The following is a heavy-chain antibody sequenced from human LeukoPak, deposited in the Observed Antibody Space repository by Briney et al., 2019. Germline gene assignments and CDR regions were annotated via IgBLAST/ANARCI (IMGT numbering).Heavy chain of an antibody. CDR2: ISGSGGST. Sequence: GGSLRLSCAASGFTFSSYAMSWVRQAPGKGLEWVSAISGSGGSTYYADSVKGRFTISRDNSKNTLYLQMNSLRAEDTAVYYCARDRGITGTTSKGSDAFDIWGQGTTVTASS. CDR1: GFTFSSYA. CDR3: ARDRGITGTTSKGSDAFDI. V-gene: IGHV3-23*01. D-gene: IGHD1-7*01. J-gene: IGHJ3*02.